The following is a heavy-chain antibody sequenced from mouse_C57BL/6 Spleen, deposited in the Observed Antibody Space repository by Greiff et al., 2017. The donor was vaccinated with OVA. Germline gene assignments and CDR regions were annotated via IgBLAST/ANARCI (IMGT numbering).Heavy chain of an antibody. V-gene: IGHV3-6*01. CDR2: ISYDGSN. CDR3: ASPPITTVVADYAMDY. Sequence: EVKLLESGPGLVKPSQSLSLTCSVTGYSITSGYYWNWIRQFPGNKLEWMGYISYDGSNNYNPSLKNRISITRDTSKNQFFLKLNSVTTEDTATYYCASPPITTVVADYAMDYWGQGTSVTVSS. J-gene: IGHJ4*01. CDR1: GYSITSGYY. D-gene: IGHD1-1*01.